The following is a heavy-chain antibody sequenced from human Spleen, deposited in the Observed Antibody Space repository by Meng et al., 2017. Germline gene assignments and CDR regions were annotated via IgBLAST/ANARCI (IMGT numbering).Heavy chain of an antibody. CDR3: ARGGRGYLTGTTGNFYYYYGMDV. V-gene: IGHV1-69*13. CDR2: IIPIFGTA. J-gene: IGHJ6*02. Sequence: SVKVSCKASGGTFSSYAISWVRQAPGQGLEWMGGIIPIFGTANYAQKFQGRVTITADESTSTAYMELSSLRSEDTAVYYCARGGRGYLTGTTGNFYYYYGMDVWGQGTTVTVSS. CDR1: GGTFSSYA. D-gene: IGHD1-7*01.